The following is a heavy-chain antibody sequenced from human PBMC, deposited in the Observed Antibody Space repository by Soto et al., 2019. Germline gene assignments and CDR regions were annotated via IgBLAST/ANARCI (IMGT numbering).Heavy chain of an antibody. D-gene: IGHD6-19*01. CDR3: AHSPFSSGWYLTGRFDS. J-gene: IGHJ4*02. CDR1: GFSLRTSGVG. Sequence: SGPTLVNPTQTLTLTCTFSGFSLRTSGVGVGWIRQPPGKALEWLALIYWDDEERYSPSLKSRLTITKDTSKSQVVLTMTNMDPVDTATYYCAHSPFSSGWYLTGRFDSWGQGTQVTVSS. CDR2: IYWDDEE. V-gene: IGHV2-5*02.